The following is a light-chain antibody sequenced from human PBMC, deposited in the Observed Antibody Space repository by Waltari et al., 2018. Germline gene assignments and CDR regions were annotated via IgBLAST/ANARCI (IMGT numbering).Light chain of an antibody. J-gene: IGLJ2*01. CDR1: SSNIATNY. CDR2: RNN. CDR3: AAWDDRLSGVV. V-gene: IGLV1-47*01. Sequence: SVLTQPPSAPGTPGQRVTIPCSGSSSNIATNYDNWYQQPPGTAPKLLIDRNNQRPPGVPDRFAGSKSGTSASLAISGLRSEDEADYHCAAWDDRLSGVVFGGGTRLTVL.